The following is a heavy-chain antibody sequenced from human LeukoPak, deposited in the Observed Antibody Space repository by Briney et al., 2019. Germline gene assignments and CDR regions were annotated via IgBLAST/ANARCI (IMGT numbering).Heavy chain of an antibody. V-gene: IGHV3-30*02. CDR2: IRYDGSKK. D-gene: IGHD3-22*01. J-gene: IGHJ4*02. Sequence: PGGSLRLSCAASGFTFSNYGMHWVRQAPGKGLEWVAFIRYDGSKKYYTDSVKGRFTISRDNSKNTLYLQMNSLRAEDTAVYYCTRDLTGHYSIDYWGQGTLVTVSS. CDR1: GFTFSNYG. CDR3: TRDLTGHYSIDY.